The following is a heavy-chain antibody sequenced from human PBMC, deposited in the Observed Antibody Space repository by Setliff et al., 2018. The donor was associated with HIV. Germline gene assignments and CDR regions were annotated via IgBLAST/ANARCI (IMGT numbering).Heavy chain of an antibody. Sequence: SLRLSCAASGFTFSSYSMNWVRQAPGKGLEWVSSISSISSHIYYADSVKGRFTISRDTARNSLYLQMNSLRAEDTAVYYCARDQVPNYYDSSGYYYIDYWGQGTLVTVS. CDR1: GFTFSSYS. J-gene: IGHJ4*02. V-gene: IGHV3-21*01. CDR2: ISSISSHI. D-gene: IGHD3-22*01. CDR3: ARDQVPNYYDSSGYYYIDY.